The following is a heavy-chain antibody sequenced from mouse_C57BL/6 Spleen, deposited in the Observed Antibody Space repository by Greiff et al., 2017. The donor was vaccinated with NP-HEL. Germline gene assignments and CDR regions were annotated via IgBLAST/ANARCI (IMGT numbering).Heavy chain of an antibody. Sequence: VKLQESGAELVRPGASVKLSCKASGYTFTDYYINWVKQRPGQGLEWIARIYPGSGNTYYNEKFKGKATLTAEKSSSTAYMQLSSLTSEDSAVYFCARGGGHYYGSSSWFAYWGQGTLVTVSA. V-gene: IGHV1-76*01. D-gene: IGHD1-1*01. CDR1: GYTFTDYY. CDR2: IYPGSGNT. CDR3: ARGGGHYYGSSSWFAY. J-gene: IGHJ3*01.